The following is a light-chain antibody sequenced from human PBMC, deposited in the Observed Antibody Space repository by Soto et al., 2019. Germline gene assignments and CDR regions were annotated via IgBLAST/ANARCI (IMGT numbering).Light chain of an antibody. Sequence: QSALTQLRSVSGSPGQSVTISCTGPSSDVGGYNYVSWFQQHPGKAPKLMIHDVTKRPSGVPDRFSGSKSGNTASLTISGLQAEDEADYYCCSYAGGYTRYVFGTGTK. V-gene: IGLV2-11*01. J-gene: IGLJ1*01. CDR1: SSDVGGYNY. CDR3: CSYAGGYTRYV. CDR2: DVT.